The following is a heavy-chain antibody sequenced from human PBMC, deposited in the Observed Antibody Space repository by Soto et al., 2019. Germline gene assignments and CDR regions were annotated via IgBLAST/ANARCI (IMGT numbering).Heavy chain of an antibody. Sequence: QVQLQQWGAGLLKPSETLSLTCATSGESFSGNYWSWVRQPPGKGLEWIGETNHRGTTVYNPSLRGRVSISLDMSKNHFSLRLSFVTAADSAVYYCARGDQKIVDASEYRGPGTLVTVSS. V-gene: IGHV4-34*01. CDR1: GESFSGNY. J-gene: IGHJ4*02. D-gene: IGHD2-15*01. CDR3: ARGDQKIVDASEY. CDR2: TNHRGTT.